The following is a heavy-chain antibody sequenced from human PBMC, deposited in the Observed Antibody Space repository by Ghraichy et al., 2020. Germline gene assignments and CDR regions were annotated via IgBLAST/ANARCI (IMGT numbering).Heavy chain of an antibody. CDR3: ARVDVVVPAAPTRYYYYYGMDV. Sequence: GSLRLSCAASGFTFSSYSMNWVRQAPGKGLEWVSSISSSSSYIYYADSVKGRFTISRDNAKNSLYLQMNSLRAEDTAVYYCARVDVVVPAAPTRYYYYYGMDVWGQGTTVTVSS. CDR2: ISSSSSYI. CDR1: GFTFSSYS. V-gene: IGHV3-21*01. J-gene: IGHJ6*02. D-gene: IGHD2-2*01.